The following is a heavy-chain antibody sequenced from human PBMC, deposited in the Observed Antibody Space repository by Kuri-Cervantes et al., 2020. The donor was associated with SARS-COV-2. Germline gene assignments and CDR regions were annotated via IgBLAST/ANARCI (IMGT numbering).Heavy chain of an antibody. CDR1: GYSISSGYY. Sequence: GSLRLSCTVSGYSISSGYYWSWIRQPPGKGLEWIGEINHSGSTNYNPSLRSRVTISVDTSKNQFSLKLSSVTAADTAVYYCARVTNWGYYFDYWGQGTLVTVSS. D-gene: IGHD7-27*01. V-gene: IGHV4-34*01. J-gene: IGHJ4*02. CDR3: ARVTNWGYYFDY. CDR2: INHSGST.